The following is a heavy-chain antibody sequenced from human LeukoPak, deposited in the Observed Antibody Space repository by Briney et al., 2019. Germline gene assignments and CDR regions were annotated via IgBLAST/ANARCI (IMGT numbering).Heavy chain of an antibody. CDR2: ISSSSSTI. J-gene: IGHJ4*02. CDR3: ARDRGGYSYCLDY. Sequence: GGSLRLSCAASGFTFSDYYMNWVRQAPGKGLEWVSYISSSSSTIYYADSVKGRFTISRDNAKNSLYLQMNSLRAEDTAVYYCARDRGGYSYCLDYRGQGTLVTVSS. CDR1: GFTFSDYY. V-gene: IGHV3-11*04. D-gene: IGHD5-18*01.